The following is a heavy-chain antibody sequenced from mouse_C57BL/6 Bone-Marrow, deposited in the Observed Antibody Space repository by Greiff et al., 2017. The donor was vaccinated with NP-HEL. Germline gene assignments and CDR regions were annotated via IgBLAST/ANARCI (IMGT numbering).Heavy chain of an antibody. J-gene: IGHJ2*01. CDR2: IYPGSGSH. CDR3: ARIYYYGNSFFAY. CDR1: GYTFTSYW. Sequence: QVQLQQPGAELVKPGASVKMSCKASGYTFTSYWITWVKQRPGQGLEWIGDIYPGSGSHNYNEKFKSKATLTVDTSASTAYLQLSRLTYEDTSVYYCARIYYYGNSFFAYWGQGTPLTVSS. D-gene: IGHD1-1*01. V-gene: IGHV1-55*01.